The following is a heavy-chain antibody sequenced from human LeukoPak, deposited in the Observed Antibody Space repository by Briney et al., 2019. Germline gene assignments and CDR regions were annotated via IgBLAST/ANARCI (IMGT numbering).Heavy chain of an antibody. J-gene: IGHJ6*03. CDR2: ISSSGSTI. D-gene: IGHD1-1*01. CDR1: GFTFSSYE. CDR3: AKEAGTTYYYYYYMDV. V-gene: IGHV3-48*03. Sequence: GGSLRLSCAASGFTFSSYEMNWVRQAPGKGLEWVSYISSSGSTIYYADSVKGRFTISRDNAKNSLYLQMNSLRAEDTAVYYCAKEAGTTYYYYYYMDVWGKGTTVTVSS.